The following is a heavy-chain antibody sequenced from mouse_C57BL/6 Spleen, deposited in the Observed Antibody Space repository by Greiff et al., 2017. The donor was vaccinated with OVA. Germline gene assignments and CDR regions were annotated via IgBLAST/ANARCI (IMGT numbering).Heavy chain of an antibody. CDR1: GYSITSGYY. V-gene: IGHV3-6*01. CDR3: ARDGYFDY. Sequence: DVQLVESGPGLVKPSQSLSLTCSVTGYSITSGYYWNWIRQFPGNKLEWMGYISYDGSNNYNPSLRNRISITRDTSKNQFFLKLNSVTTEDTATYYCARDGYFDYWGQGTTLTVSS. J-gene: IGHJ2*01. CDR2: ISYDGSN.